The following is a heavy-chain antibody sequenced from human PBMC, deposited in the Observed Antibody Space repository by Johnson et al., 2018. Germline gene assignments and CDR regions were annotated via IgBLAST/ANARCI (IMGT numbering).Heavy chain of an antibody. CDR2: ISYDGSNK. CDR1: GFTFSSYG. CDR3: AKEVEIVVVVAATGAFDI. J-gene: IGHJ3*02. Sequence: VQLVQSGGGVVQPGRSLRLSCAASGFTFSSYGMHWVRQAPGKGLEWVAVISYDGSNKYYADSVKGRFTISRDNSKNTLYLQMNSPRAEDTAVYYRAKEVEIVVVVAATGAFDIWGQGTMVTVSS. D-gene: IGHD2-15*01. V-gene: IGHV3-30*18.